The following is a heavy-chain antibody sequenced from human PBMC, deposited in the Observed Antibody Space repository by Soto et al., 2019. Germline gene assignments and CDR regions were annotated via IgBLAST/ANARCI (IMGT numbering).Heavy chain of an antibody. J-gene: IGHJ4*02. CDR1: GFTFSEYA. CDR3: AQDGVRGGRHDYSDC. CDR2: FSTSGDPT. V-gene: IGHV3-23*01. D-gene: IGHD3-16*01. Sequence: EVQLLESGGGLVQPGGSLRLACEASGFTFSEYAMSWVRQAPGKALELVSSFSTSGDPTPYAASVRRRYTISTHTSKSTQHLPMTRLRADDSAIYYCAQDGVRGGRHDYSDCWGLGTLGTVSS.